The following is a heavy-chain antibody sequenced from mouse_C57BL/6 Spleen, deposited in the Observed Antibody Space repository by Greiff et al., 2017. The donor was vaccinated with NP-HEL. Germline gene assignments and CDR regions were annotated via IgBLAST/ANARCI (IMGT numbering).Heavy chain of an antibody. Sequence: EVKVVESGGGLVQPGGSLSLSCAASGFTFTDYYMSWVRQPPGKALEWLGFIRNKANGYTTEYSASVKGRFTISRDNSQSILYLQMNALRAEDSATYYCARQLGAWFAYWGQGTLVTVSA. CDR2: IRNKANGYTT. CDR1: GFTFTDYY. CDR3: ARQLGAWFAY. J-gene: IGHJ3*01. D-gene: IGHD4-1*02. V-gene: IGHV7-3*01.